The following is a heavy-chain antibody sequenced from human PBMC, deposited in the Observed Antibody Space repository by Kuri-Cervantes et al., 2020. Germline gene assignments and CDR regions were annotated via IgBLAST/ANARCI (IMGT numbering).Heavy chain of an antibody. J-gene: IGHJ1*01. CDR3: ARDGCSSTSCYMYFQH. D-gene: IGHD2-2*02. Sequence: SLKISCAASGFTFDDYAMHWVRQAPGKGLEWVSGISWNSGSIGYADSVKGRFTISRDNAKNSLYLQMNSLRAKDTAVYYCARDGCSSTSCYMYFQHWGQGTLVTVSS. CDR2: ISWNSGSI. CDR1: GFTFDDYA. V-gene: IGHV3-9*01.